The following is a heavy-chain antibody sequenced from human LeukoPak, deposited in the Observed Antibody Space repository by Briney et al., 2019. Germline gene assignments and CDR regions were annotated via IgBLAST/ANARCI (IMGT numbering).Heavy chain of an antibody. Sequence: ASVKVSCKASGYTFTGYYMHWVRQAPGQGLEWMGWINPNSGGTNYAQKFQGRVTMTRDTSISTAYMELSRLRSDDTAVYYCAKWANDYGSVPYDYWGQGTLVTVSS. CDR2: INPNSGGT. CDR1: GYTFTGYY. CDR3: AKWANDYGSVPYDY. V-gene: IGHV1-2*02. J-gene: IGHJ4*02. D-gene: IGHD3-10*01.